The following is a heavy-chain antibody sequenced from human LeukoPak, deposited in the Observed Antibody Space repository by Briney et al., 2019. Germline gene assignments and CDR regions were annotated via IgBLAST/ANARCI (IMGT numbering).Heavy chain of an antibody. CDR3: TNHFAS. CDR2: IKKKSEGATT. J-gene: IGHJ4*02. D-gene: IGHD3-3*02. V-gene: IGHV3-15*01. CDR1: GFSFTDAW. Sequence: GGSLRLSCAASGFSFTDAWLSWVRQAPGKGLEWVGRIKKKSEGATTDYAAPVKGRFTISRDDSQTTVSLQMNGLKTEDTAVYYCTNHFASWGQGTPITVSS.